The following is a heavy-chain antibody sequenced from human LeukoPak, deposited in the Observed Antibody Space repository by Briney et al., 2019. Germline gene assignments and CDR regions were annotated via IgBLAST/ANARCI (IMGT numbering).Heavy chain of an antibody. CDR3: ARSIMITFGGVIVFPDAFDI. D-gene: IGHD3-16*02. V-gene: IGHV4-59*01. Sequence: PSETLSLTCTVSGGSISSYYWSWLRQPPGKGLEWIGYIYYSGSTNYNPSLKSRVTISVDTSKNQFSLKLSSVTAADTAVYYCARSIMITFGGVIVFPDAFDIWGQGTMVTVSS. CDR1: GGSISSYY. CDR2: IYYSGST. J-gene: IGHJ3*02.